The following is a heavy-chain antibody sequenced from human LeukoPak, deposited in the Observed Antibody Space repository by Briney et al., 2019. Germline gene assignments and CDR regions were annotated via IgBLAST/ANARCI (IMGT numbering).Heavy chain of an antibody. CDR3: ARQGSGRYYNSKAYYYYGMDV. J-gene: IGHJ6*02. CDR1: GGSISSYY. CDR2: IYYSGST. D-gene: IGHD3-10*01. Sequence: SETLSLTCTVSGGSISSYYWSWIRQPPGKGLEWIGYIYYSGSTNYNPSLKSRVTISVDTSKNQFSLKLSSVTAADTAVYYCARQGSGRYYNSKAYYYYGMDVWGQGTTVTVSS. V-gene: IGHV4-59*08.